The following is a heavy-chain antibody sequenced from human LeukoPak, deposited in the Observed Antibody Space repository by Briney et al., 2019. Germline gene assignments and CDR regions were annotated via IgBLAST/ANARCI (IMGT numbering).Heavy chain of an antibody. CDR2: ISYDGSNK. V-gene: IGHV3-30*18. CDR3: AKDLLRFGELLWRGGVDY. Sequence: GGSLRLSCAASGFTFSSYGMHWVRQAPGKGLEWVAVISYDGSNKYYADSVKGRFTISRDNSKNTLYLQMNSLRAEDTAVYYCAKDLLRFGELLWRGGVDYWGLGTLVTVSS. CDR1: GFTFSSYG. J-gene: IGHJ4*02. D-gene: IGHD3-10*01.